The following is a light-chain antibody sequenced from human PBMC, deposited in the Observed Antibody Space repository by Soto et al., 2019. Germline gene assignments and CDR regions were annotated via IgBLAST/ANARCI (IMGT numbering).Light chain of an antibody. CDR1: QSLLHSDGHSY. V-gene: IGKV2-28*01. CDR3: MQALQTPPA. J-gene: IGKJ4*01. Sequence: DLVMTQSPLSLPVTPGEPASISCRSSQSLLHSDGHSYLDWYLQKPGQSPQLLIYLGSYRASGVPDRFSGSGSGTDFTLKISRVEAEDVGVYYCMQALQTPPAFGGGTKVEIK. CDR2: LGS.